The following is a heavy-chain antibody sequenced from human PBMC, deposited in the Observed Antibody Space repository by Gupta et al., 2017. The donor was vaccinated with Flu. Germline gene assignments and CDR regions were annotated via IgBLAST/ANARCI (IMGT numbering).Heavy chain of an antibody. CDR2: ISSSSSYI. J-gene: IGHJ6*02. CDR1: GFTFSSYS. CDR3: ARSGDTRTYYGMDV. D-gene: IGHD2-21*01. Sequence: EVQLVESGGGLVKPGGSLSLSCAASGFTFSSYSMNWVRQAPGKGLEWVSSISSSSSYIYYADSVKGRFTISRDNAKNSLYLQMNSLRAEDTAVYYCARSGDTRTYYGMDVWGQGTTVTVSS. V-gene: IGHV3-21*01.